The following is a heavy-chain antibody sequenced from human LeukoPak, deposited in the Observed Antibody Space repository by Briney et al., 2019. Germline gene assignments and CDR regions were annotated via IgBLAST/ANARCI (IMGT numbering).Heavy chain of an antibody. CDR3: ARHYYGSDS. D-gene: IGHD3-22*01. CDR1: GGSISSYY. CDR2: IYYSGST. V-gene: IGHV4-59*08. Sequence: PSETLSLTCTVSGGSISSYYWSWIRQPPGKGLEWIGYIYYSGSTNYNPSLKSRVTIPVDTSKNQFSLKLSSVTAADTAVYYCARHYYGSDSWGQGTLVTVSS. J-gene: IGHJ4*02.